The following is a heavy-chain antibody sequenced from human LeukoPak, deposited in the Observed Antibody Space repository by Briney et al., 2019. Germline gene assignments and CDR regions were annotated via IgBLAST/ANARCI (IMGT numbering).Heavy chain of an antibody. V-gene: IGHV4-38-2*02. J-gene: IGHJ4*02. Sequence: PSETLSLTCAVSGYPISSGYYWGWIRQPPGKGLEWIGSIYHSGSTYYNPSLKSRVTISVDTSKNQFSLKLSSVTAADTAVYYCATDVGTAMVTDYWGQGTLVTVSS. CDR1: GYPISSGYY. CDR3: ATDVGTAMVTDY. CDR2: IYHSGST. D-gene: IGHD5-18*01.